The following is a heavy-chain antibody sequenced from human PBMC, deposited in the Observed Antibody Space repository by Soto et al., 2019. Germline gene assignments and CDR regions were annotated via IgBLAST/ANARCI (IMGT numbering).Heavy chain of an antibody. CDR2: IIPILGIA. Sequence: QVQLVQSGAEVKKPGSSVKVSCKASGGTFSSYTISWVRQAPGQGLEWMGRIIPILGIANYAQKFQGRVTITADKSTSTAYMELSSLRSEDTVVYYCARRVPAAISDYYYYMDVWGKGTTVTVSS. D-gene: IGHD2-2*01. J-gene: IGHJ6*03. V-gene: IGHV1-69*02. CDR3: ARRVPAAISDYYYYMDV. CDR1: GGTFSSYT.